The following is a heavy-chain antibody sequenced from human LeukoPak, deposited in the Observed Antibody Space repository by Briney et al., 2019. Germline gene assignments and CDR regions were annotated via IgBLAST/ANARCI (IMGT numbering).Heavy chain of an antibody. CDR1: GFTFSSYG. J-gene: IGHJ4*02. V-gene: IGHV3-30*03. Sequence: PGGSLRLSCAASGFTFSSYGMHWVRQAPGKGLEWVAVISYDGRNKYYADSVKGRFTISRDNSKNTLYLQMNSLRAEDTAVYYCARQTVRGVMKYWGQGTLVTVSS. D-gene: IGHD3-10*01. CDR3: ARQTVRGVMKY. CDR2: ISYDGRNK.